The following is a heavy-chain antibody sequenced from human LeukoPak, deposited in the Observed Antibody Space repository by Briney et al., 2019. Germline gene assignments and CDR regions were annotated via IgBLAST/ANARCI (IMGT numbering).Heavy chain of an antibody. CDR3: ARDRSAYYDFWSGYYWGPNREDYYYGMDV. CDR2: ISYDGDNE. D-gene: IGHD3-3*01. V-gene: IGHV3-30-3*01. Sequence: GGSLRLSCAASGFTFSNFAMHWVRQAPGKGLEWVAVISYDGDNEYYADSVKGQFTISRDNSKDRLYLQMNSLRPEDTAMYYCARDRSAYYDFWSGYYWGPNREDYYYGMDVWGQGTTVTVSS. CDR1: GFTFSNFA. J-gene: IGHJ6*02.